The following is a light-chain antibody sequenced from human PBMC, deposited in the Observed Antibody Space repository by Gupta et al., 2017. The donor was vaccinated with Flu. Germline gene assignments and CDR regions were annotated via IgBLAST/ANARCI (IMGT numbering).Light chain of an antibody. CDR2: EDT. CDR3: QAWDSTTFWV. Sequence: PGKTASITCSGDKLGDKYACWYQQKPGQSPVLVIHEDTKRPSGMPERFSGSNSGNTATLTISGAQAMDEADYYCQAWDSTTFWVFGGGTKLTVL. J-gene: IGLJ3*02. V-gene: IGLV3-1*01. CDR1: KLGDKY.